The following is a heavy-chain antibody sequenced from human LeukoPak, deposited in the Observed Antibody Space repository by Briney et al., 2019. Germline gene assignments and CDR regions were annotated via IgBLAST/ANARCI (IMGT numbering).Heavy chain of an antibody. CDR2: IYYSGST. CDR3: AXNQSGIXXTGTRKHNWFDP. J-gene: IGHJ5*02. CDR1: GGSITGSSSY. V-gene: IGHV4-39*01. D-gene: IGHD6-13*01. Sequence: SETLSLTCTVSGGSITGSSSYWGWIRQPPGKGLEWIGSIYYSGSTSYNPSLKSRVTISVDTSKNQFSLRLSSVTAADTAVYYCAXNQSGIXXTGTRKHNWFDPWGQGTLVTVSS.